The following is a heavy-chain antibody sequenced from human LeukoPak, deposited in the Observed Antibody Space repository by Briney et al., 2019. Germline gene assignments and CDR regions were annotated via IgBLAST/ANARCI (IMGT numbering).Heavy chain of an antibody. J-gene: IGHJ4*02. CDR1: GFTFSNYW. V-gene: IGHV3-7*01. CDR3: ASSSSWYWLDY. Sequence: GGSLRLSCAASGFTFSNYWMSWVRQAPGKGLEWVANIKEDGSEKYYVDSVKGRFTISRDNAKNSLYLQMNSLRAEDTAVYYCASSSSWYWLDYWGQGTLVTVSS. D-gene: IGHD6-13*01. CDR2: IKEDGSEK.